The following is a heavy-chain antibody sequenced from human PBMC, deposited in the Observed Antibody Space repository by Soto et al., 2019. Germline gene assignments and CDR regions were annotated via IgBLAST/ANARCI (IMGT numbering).Heavy chain of an antibody. Sequence: LSLTCIVSGGSISSGDYYWSWIRRPPGKGLECIGYIYYSGSTYYNPSLKSRVTISVDTSKNQFSLKLSSVTAADTAVYYCASRKSSPYFDYWGQGTLVTVSS. CDR2: IYYSGST. CDR1: GGSISSGDYY. V-gene: IGHV4-30-4*01. J-gene: IGHJ4*02. D-gene: IGHD3-10*01. CDR3: ASRKSSPYFDY.